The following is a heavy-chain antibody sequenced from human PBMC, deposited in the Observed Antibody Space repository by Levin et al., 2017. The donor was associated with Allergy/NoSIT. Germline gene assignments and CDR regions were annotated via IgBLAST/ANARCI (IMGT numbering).Heavy chain of an antibody. CDR3: ARDISAGTPPVRY. V-gene: IGHV3-7*01. D-gene: IGHD6-13*01. Sequence: GESLKISCAASGFTFSSYWMSWVRQAPGKGLEWVANIKQDGSEKYYVDSVKGRFTISRDNAKNSLYLQMNSLRAEDTAVYYCARDISAGTPPVRYWGQGTLVTVSS. J-gene: IGHJ4*02. CDR2: IKQDGSEK. CDR1: GFTFSSYW.